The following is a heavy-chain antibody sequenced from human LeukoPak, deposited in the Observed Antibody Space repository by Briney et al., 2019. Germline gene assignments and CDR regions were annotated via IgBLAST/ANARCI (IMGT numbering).Heavy chain of an antibody. V-gene: IGHV1-2*02. CDR3: AGDGYNSRRFFDY. CDR1: GYTCTGYY. D-gene: IGHD5-24*01. J-gene: IGHJ4*02. CDR2: INPNSGGT. Sequence: ASVKVSCKASGYTCTGYYMHWVRQAPGQGLEWMGWINPNSGGTNYAQKFQGRVTMTRDKSIRTAYMELSRLTSDDTAVYYCAGDGYNSRRFFDYWGQGTLVTVSS.